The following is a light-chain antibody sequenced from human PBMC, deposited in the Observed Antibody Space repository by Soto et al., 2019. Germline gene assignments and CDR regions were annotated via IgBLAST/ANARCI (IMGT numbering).Light chain of an antibody. Sequence: QSVLTQPPSASRTPGQTVTISCSRSSSNIGSGTVNWYQQLPGTAPKLLIYSNNHRPSEVPDRVSGSKSGTSASLAISGLQSEDEADYYCAVWDDSLNGYVFGTGTKVTVL. V-gene: IGLV1-44*01. CDR2: SNN. CDR3: AVWDDSLNGYV. J-gene: IGLJ1*01. CDR1: SSNIGSGT.